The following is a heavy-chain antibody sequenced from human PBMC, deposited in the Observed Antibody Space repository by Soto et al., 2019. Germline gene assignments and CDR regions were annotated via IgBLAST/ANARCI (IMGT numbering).Heavy chain of an antibody. D-gene: IGHD3-3*01. J-gene: IGHJ6*02. CDR1: GFTFDDYA. Sequence: GGSLRLSCAASGFTFDDYAMHWVRQAPGKGLEWVSGISWNSGSIGYADSVKGRFTISRDNAKNSLYLQMNSLRAEDTALYYCAKDTVSGLRFLEYTRGMDVWGQGTTVTVSS. CDR3: AKDTVSGLRFLEYTRGMDV. V-gene: IGHV3-9*01. CDR2: ISWNSGSI.